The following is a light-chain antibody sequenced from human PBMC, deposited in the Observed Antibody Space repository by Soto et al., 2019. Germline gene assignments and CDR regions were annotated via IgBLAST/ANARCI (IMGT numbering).Light chain of an antibody. Sequence: EIVLTQSPATLSLSPGERATLSCRASQSVYSYLVWYQQKPGQAPRLLLHDVSNRAVGIPARFSGSGSETDFTLTISSLEPEDSAVYYCKHRSNWLTFGGGTKVEIK. V-gene: IGKV3-11*01. CDR2: DVS. J-gene: IGKJ4*01. CDR3: KHRSNWLT. CDR1: QSVYSY.